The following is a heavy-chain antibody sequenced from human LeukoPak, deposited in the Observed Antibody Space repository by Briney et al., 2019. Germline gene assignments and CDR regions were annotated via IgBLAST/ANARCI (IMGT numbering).Heavy chain of an antibody. CDR1: GFTFSNYW. Sequence: GGSLRLSCTASGFTFSNYWMNWVRQAPGKGLDWVANIKEDGSEKYYVDSVKGRFTISRDNAKNSLYLQMNSLRAEDTAVYYCARDSQHLNFDYWGQGTLVTVSS. CDR2: IKEDGSEK. D-gene: IGHD3-3*02. CDR3: ARDSQHLNFDY. V-gene: IGHV3-7*04. J-gene: IGHJ4*02.